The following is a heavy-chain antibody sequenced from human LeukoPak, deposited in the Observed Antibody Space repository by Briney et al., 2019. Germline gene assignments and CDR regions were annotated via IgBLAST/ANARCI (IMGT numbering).Heavy chain of an antibody. D-gene: IGHD6-6*01. Sequence: GGSLRLSCAASGFTFSSYDMHWVRQAAGKGLEWVSAIGTAGDTYYPGSVKGRFTISRENAKNSLYLQMNSLRAEDTAVYYCARAGLYTSSGDSNDAFDMWGQGTMVTVSS. CDR2: IGTAGDT. J-gene: IGHJ3*02. CDR1: GFTFSSYD. V-gene: IGHV3-13*01. CDR3: ARAGLYTSSGDSNDAFDM.